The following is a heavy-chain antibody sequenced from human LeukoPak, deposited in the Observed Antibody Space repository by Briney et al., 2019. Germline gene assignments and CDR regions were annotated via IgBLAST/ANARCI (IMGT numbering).Heavy chain of an antibody. Sequence: ASVKVSCKASGYTFTKYAMNWVRQAPGQGLEWMGWIDTHTGNPTYAQGFTGQFVFSWDSSVSTAYLQISSLKADDTAVYYCARDGVGRDAFDFWGQGTMVTVSS. J-gene: IGHJ3*01. CDR2: IDTHTGNP. V-gene: IGHV7-4-1*02. CDR1: GYTFTKYA. D-gene: IGHD3-3*01. CDR3: ARDGVGRDAFDF.